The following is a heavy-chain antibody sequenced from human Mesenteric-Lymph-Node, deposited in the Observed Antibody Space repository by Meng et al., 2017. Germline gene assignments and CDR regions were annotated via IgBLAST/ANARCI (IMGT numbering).Heavy chain of an antibody. D-gene: IGHD3-10*01. V-gene: IGHV4-31*01. CDR3: ARASWGSGSPGHVDY. Sequence: LLNTAHTLSLTGSVSGGPIISGGSSWCWIRQHPGKGLEWIGYIYYSGSTYYNPSLKSLVTISVDTAKNQFSLKLSSVTAADTAVYYCARASWGSGSPGHVDYWGHGTLVTVSS. CDR2: IYYSGST. CDR1: GGPIISGGSS. J-gene: IGHJ4*01.